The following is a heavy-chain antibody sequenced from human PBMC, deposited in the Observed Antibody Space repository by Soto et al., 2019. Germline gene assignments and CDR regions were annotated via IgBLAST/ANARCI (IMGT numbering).Heavy chain of an antibody. Sequence: GESLKISCKGSGYSFTSYWISWVRQMPGKGLEWMGRIDPSDSYTNYSPSFQGQVTISADKSISTAYLQWSSLKASDTAMYYCARGDYGVSNWFDPWGQGTLVTVSS. V-gene: IGHV5-10-1*04. J-gene: IGHJ5*02. CDR3: ARGDYGVSNWFDP. D-gene: IGHD4-17*01. CDR2: IDPSDSYT. CDR1: GYSFTSYW.